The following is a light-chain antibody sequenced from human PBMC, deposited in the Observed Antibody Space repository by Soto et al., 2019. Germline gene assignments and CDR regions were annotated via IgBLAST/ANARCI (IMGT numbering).Light chain of an antibody. V-gene: IGKV1-5*01. CDR3: QQYSYDLT. J-gene: IGKJ1*01. Sequence: DVQMIQSPSTLSASVGDRVTITCRASQSITEWVAWYQLKPGKAPKLLIYHASSLGSGVPSRFGGSGSGKEFTLTISSLQPDDFATYFCQQYSYDLTFGQGTKVEIK. CDR1: QSITEW. CDR2: HAS.